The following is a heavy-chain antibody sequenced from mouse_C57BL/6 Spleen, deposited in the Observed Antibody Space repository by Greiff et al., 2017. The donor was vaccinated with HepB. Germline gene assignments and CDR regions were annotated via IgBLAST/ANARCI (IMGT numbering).Heavy chain of an antibody. CDR2: ISSGSSTI. J-gene: IGHJ2*01. V-gene: IGHV5-17*01. CDR1: GFTFSDYG. D-gene: IGHD1-1*01. CDR3: ARITTVVENFDY. Sequence: DVKLVESGGGLVKPGGSLKLSCAASGFTFSDYGMHWVRQAPEKGLEWVAYISSGSSTIYYADTVKGRFTISRDNAKNTLFLQMTSLRSEDTAMYYCARITTVVENFDYWGQGTTLTVSS.